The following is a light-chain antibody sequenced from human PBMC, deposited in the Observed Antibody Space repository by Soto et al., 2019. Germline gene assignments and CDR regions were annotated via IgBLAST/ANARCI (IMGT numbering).Light chain of an antibody. J-gene: IGLJ1*01. CDR3: GLSSSTDTPFV. Sequence: QSVLAQPSSVSGSPGQSITISCTGTSTDVGGYNYVSWYQHHSGKAPKLLIYEVTNRPSGISDRFSGSKSVNTASLTISGLQAEDESDYYCGLSSSTDTPFVFGTGTKVTVL. V-gene: IGLV2-14*01. CDR2: EVT. CDR1: STDVGGYNY.